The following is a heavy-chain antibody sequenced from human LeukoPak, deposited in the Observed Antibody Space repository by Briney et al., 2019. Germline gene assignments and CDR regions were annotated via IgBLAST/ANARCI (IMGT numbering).Heavy chain of an antibody. Sequence: GASVNVSCKASGYTFTSYGISWVRQAPGQGLEWMGWISAYNGNTNYAQKLQGRVTMTTDTSTSTAYMELRSLRSDDTAVYYCARRSDHDILTGYYPVFDYWGQGTLVTVSS. V-gene: IGHV1-18*01. CDR2: ISAYNGNT. CDR3: ARRSDHDILTGYYPVFDY. CDR1: GYTFTSYG. D-gene: IGHD3-9*01. J-gene: IGHJ4*02.